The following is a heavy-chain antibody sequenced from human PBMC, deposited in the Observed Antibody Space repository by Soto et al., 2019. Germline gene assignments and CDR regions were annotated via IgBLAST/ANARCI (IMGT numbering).Heavy chain of an antibody. CDR3: ARAPSAHDSFDL. D-gene: IGHD5-12*01. CDR2: ISGTGRTI. CDR1: GFSFGDYY. J-gene: IGHJ5*02. V-gene: IGHV3-11*01. Sequence: QVQLVESGGGLVKPGGSLRLSCAASGFSFGDYYMSWIRQAPGRGLEWISYISGTGRTIDYANSVKGRFNISRDNADKSLYLQINSLGAEDTAIYYCARAPSAHDSFDLWGQGTLVTVSS.